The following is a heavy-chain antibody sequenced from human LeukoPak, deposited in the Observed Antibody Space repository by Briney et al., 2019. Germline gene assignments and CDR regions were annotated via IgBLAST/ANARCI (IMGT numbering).Heavy chain of an antibody. Sequence: GGSLRLSCAASGFIFSDYSMNWVRQAPGKGLEWVSYISSSSSAIYYADSVKGRFTISRDNAKNSLYLQMNSLRDEDTAVYYCARDKGYSSGWPFDYWGQGTLVTVSS. J-gene: IGHJ4*02. CDR1: GFIFSDYS. CDR3: ARDKGYSSGWPFDY. V-gene: IGHV3-48*02. CDR2: ISSSSSAI. D-gene: IGHD6-19*01.